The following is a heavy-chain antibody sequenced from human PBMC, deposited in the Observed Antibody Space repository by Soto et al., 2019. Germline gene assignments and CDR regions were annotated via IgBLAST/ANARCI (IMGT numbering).Heavy chain of an antibody. Sequence: GASVQVSCKASRYTFTGYSLHWVRQAPGHGLEWMGWINPNSGGTNYAQKFQGRVTMTRDTSISTAYMELSRLRADDTAVYYCARAGLWSSVAGPLRGAFDTWGQGTMATVSS. CDR2: INPNSGGT. V-gene: IGHV1-2*02. J-gene: IGHJ3*02. CDR1: RYTFTGYS. CDR3: ARAGLWSSVAGPLRGAFDT. D-gene: IGHD6-19*01.